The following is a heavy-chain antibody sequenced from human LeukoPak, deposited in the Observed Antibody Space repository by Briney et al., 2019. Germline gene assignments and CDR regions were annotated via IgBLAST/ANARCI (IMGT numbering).Heavy chain of an antibody. Sequence: ASVKVSCKASGYTFTGYYMHWVRQAPGQGLEWMGWINPNSGGTNYAQKFQGRVTMTRDTSISTAYMELSRLRSDDTAVYYCAGTRSGWHHGDAFDIWGQGTMVTVSS. D-gene: IGHD6-19*01. CDR2: INPNSGGT. CDR3: AGTRSGWHHGDAFDI. CDR1: GYTFTGYY. V-gene: IGHV1-2*02. J-gene: IGHJ3*02.